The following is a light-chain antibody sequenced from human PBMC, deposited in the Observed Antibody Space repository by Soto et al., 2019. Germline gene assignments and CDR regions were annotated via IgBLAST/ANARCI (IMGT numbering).Light chain of an antibody. V-gene: IGKV3-15*01. Sequence: EIVMTQSPATLSLSPGERASLPCRASHSISTNLAWYQQKPGQAPRLLIYGASTRATGIPARFSGSGSETEFTLTISSLQSEDFAVYYCQQYNNWPRTSGQGTKVDIK. CDR1: HSISTN. J-gene: IGKJ1*01. CDR2: GAS. CDR3: QQYNNWPRT.